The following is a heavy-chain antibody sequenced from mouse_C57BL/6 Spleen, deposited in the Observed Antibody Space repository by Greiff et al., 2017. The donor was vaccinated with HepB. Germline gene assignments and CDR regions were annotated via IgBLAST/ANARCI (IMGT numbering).Heavy chain of an antibody. D-gene: IGHD2-5*01. CDR3: ARWNYSNSIDY. CDR2: INPSSGYT. J-gene: IGHJ2*01. V-gene: IGHV1-7*01. Sequence: VQGVESGAELAKPGASVKLSCKASGYTFTSYWMHWVKQRPGQGLEWIGYINPSSGYTKYNQKFKDKATLTADKSSSTAYMQLSSLTYEDSAVYYCARWNYSNSIDYWGQGTTLTVSS. CDR1: GYTFTSYW.